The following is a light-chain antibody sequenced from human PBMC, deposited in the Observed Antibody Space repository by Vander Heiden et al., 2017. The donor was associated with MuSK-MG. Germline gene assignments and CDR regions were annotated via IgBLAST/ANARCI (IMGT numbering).Light chain of an antibody. Sequence: SYVLTQPPSVSVAPGKTSSITCEAHKIGSKSVHWYQQKPGQAPVVVIYDDSDRPSGIPERFSGSNSGNTATLTISGVEAGDEADYYCQVWDTTTLYVFGTGTKVTVL. J-gene: IGLJ1*01. V-gene: IGLV3-21*04. CDR1: KIGSKS. CDR2: DDS. CDR3: QVWDTTTLYV.